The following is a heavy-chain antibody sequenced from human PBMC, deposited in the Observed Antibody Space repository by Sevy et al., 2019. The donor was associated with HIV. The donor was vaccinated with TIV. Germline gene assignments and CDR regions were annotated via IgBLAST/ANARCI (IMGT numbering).Heavy chain of an antibody. CDR2: IYPGDSDT. J-gene: IGHJ3*02. CDR3: ARVIVATTYPIRVHESDI. CDR1: GYRFTNYW. Sequence: GESLKSSCKGSGYRFTNYWLGWVRQMPGKGLELMGMIYPGDSDTRYSPSFQGQLSISADKSISTAYLQWTSLKASDTAMYYCARVIVATTYPIRVHESDIWGQGTMVTVSS. V-gene: IGHV5-51*01. D-gene: IGHD5-12*01.